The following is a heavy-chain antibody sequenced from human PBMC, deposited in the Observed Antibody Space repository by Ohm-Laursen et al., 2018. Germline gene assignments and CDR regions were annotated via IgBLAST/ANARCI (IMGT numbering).Heavy chain of an antibody. CDR1: GFTFSDHY. V-gene: IGHV3-66*01. CDR3: ARDNYDSSGYHYNYYYYYGMDV. J-gene: IGHJ6*02. CDR2: IYSGGST. Sequence: SLRLSCAASGFTFSDHYMSWVRQAPGKGLEWVSVIYSGGSTYYADSVKGRFTISRDNSKNTLYLQMNSLRAEDTAVYYCARDNYDSSGYHYNYYYYYGMDVWGQGTTVTVSS. D-gene: IGHD3-22*01.